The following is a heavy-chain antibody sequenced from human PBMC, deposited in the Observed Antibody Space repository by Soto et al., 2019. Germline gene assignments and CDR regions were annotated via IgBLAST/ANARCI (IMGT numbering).Heavy chain of an antibody. CDR1: GGSISSSSYY. Sequence: SETLSLTCTVSGGSISSSSYYWGWIRHPPGKGLEWIGSIYYSGSTYYNPSLKSRVTISVDTSKNQFSLKLSSVTAADTAVYYCARQPDYDFWSGYYDFDYWGQGTLVTVSS. D-gene: IGHD3-3*01. CDR2: IYYSGST. J-gene: IGHJ4*02. CDR3: ARQPDYDFWSGYYDFDY. V-gene: IGHV4-39*01.